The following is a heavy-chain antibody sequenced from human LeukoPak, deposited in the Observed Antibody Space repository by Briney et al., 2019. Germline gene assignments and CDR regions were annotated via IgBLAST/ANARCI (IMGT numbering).Heavy chain of an antibody. V-gene: IGHV4-34*01. Sequence: SSETLSLTCAVYGGSFSGYYWSWIRQPPGKGLEWIGEINHSGSTNYNPSLKSRVTISVDTSKNQFSLKLSSVTAADTAVYYCASLRGYSSGYPYYFDYWGQGTLVTVSS. CDR1: GGSFSGYY. D-gene: IGHD3-22*01. CDR2: INHSGST. CDR3: ASLRGYSSGYPYYFDY. J-gene: IGHJ4*02.